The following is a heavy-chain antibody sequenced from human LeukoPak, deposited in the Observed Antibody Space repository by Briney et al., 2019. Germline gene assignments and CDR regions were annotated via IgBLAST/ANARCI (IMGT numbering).Heavy chain of an antibody. CDR2: IIPIFGTA. Sequence: SVKVSCKASGGTFSSYAISWVRQAPGQGLEWMGGIIPIFGTANYAQKFQGGVTITADESTSTAYMELSSLRSEDTAVYYCAREDGYGIAAAGNHPVGYYYYYGMDVWGQGITVTVSS. J-gene: IGHJ6*02. D-gene: IGHD6-13*01. CDR1: GGTFSSYA. CDR3: AREDGYGIAAAGNHPVGYYYYYGMDV. V-gene: IGHV1-69*13.